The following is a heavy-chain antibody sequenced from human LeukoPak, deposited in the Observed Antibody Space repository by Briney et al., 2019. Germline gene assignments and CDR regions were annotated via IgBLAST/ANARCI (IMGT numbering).Heavy chain of an antibody. CDR2: INPNSGGT. J-gene: IGHJ4*02. CDR3: ARVRIAVAGRYYFDY. Sequence: ASVKVSCKASGYTFTGYYMHWVRQAPGQGLEWMGWINPNSGGTNYAQKFQGRVTMTRDTSISTAYMELSRLRSDDTAVYYCARVRIAVAGRYYFDYWGQGTLVTVSS. CDR1: GYTFTGYY. V-gene: IGHV1-2*02. D-gene: IGHD6-19*01.